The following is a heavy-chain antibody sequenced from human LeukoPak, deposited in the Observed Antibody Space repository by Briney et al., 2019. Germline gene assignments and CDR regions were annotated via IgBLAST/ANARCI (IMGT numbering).Heavy chain of an antibody. CDR1: GGSFSGYY. Sequence: PSETLSLTCAVYGGSFSGYYWSWIRQPPGNGLEWIGEINHSGSTNYNPSLKSRVTISVDTSKNQFSLKLSSVTAADTAVYCCARDTGSPHPRALNDAFDIWGQGTMVTVSS. V-gene: IGHV4-34*01. CDR3: ARDTGSPHPRALNDAFDI. D-gene: IGHD1-26*01. CDR2: INHSGST. J-gene: IGHJ3*02.